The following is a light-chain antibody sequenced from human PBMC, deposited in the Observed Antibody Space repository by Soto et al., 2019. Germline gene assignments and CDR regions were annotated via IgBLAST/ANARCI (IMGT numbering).Light chain of an antibody. CDR3: TQGITFT. V-gene: IGKV2-30*02. J-gene: IGKJ1*01. Sequence: IVLTQSPLSLPVTLGQPASISCRSSQSLVHSDGNTYLNWFQQRPGQSPRRLIYKASNRDSGVPDRFSGSGSGTDFTLSISRVEADDVGVYYCTQGITFTLGQGTKVDIK. CDR1: QSLVHSDGNTY. CDR2: KAS.